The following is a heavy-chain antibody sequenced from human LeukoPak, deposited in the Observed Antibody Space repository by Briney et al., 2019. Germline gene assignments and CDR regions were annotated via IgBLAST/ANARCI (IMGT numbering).Heavy chain of an antibody. D-gene: IGHD3/OR15-3a*01. Sequence: GGSLRLSCAASGFIFSNYGMHWVRQAPGKGLEWVAVIWFDGSNEDYADSVKGRFTISRDNSKTTLFLQMNSLRAEDTAVYYCAKVVPFELGFDYWGQGTLVTVSS. J-gene: IGHJ4*02. CDR1: GFIFSNYG. CDR3: AKVVPFELGFDY. V-gene: IGHV3-33*06. CDR2: IWFDGSNE.